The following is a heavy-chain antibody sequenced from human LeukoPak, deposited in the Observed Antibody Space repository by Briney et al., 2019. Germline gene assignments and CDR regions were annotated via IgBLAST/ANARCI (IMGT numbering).Heavy chain of an antibody. Sequence: SETLSLTCSVSGYSISRAYSWGWVRQPPGKGLEWIGSLYDSGSSYYNPSLKSRVTISVDTSKNQFSLKLSSVTAADTAVYYCARRRGYSGYYRDYYDSSGYYMSGSFDYWGQGTLVTVSS. CDR2: LYDSGSS. CDR1: GYSISRAYS. V-gene: IGHV4-38-2*02. J-gene: IGHJ4*02. CDR3: ARRRGYSGYYRDYYDSSGYYMSGSFDY. D-gene: IGHD3-22*01.